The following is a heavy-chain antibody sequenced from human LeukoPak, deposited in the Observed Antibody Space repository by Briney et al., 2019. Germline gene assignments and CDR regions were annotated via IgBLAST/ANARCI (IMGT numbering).Heavy chain of an antibody. CDR2: ISAYNGNT. J-gene: IGHJ4*02. CDR1: GYTFTSYG. V-gene: IGHV1-18*01. CDR3: ARDYYDTGGFFPDY. Sequence: ASVKVSCKASGYTFTSYGISWVRQAPGQGLEWMGWISAYNGNTNYAQKLQGRVTMTRDTSIRTAYMELSRLTSDDTAVYYCARDYYDTGGFFPDYGGKETLVTSS. D-gene: IGHD3-22*01.